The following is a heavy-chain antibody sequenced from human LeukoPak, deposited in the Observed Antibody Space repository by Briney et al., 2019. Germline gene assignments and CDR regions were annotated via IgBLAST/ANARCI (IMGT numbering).Heavy chain of an antibody. CDR2: IGAYNGNT. Sequence: ASVKVSCKASGYTFTSYGISWVRQAPGQGLEWMGWIGAYNGNTNYAQKLQGRVTMTTDTSTSTAYMELRSLRSDDTAVYYCARDRGMTFGGVIVPYDFDYWGQGTLVTVSS. V-gene: IGHV1-18*01. CDR1: GYTFTSYG. CDR3: ARDRGMTFGGVIVPYDFDY. J-gene: IGHJ4*02. D-gene: IGHD3-16*02.